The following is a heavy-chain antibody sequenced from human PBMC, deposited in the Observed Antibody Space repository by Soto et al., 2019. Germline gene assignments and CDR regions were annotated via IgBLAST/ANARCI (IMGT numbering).Heavy chain of an antibody. Sequence: GGSLRLSCAASGFTFSNAWMSWVRQAPGKGLEWVGRIKSKTDGGTTDYAAPVKGRFTISRDDSKNTLYLQMNSLKTEDTAVYYCTTDPQSGSYSFDYWGQGTLVTVSS. CDR1: GFTFSNAW. V-gene: IGHV3-15*01. D-gene: IGHD1-26*01. CDR2: IKSKTDGGTT. CDR3: TTDPQSGSYSFDY. J-gene: IGHJ4*02.